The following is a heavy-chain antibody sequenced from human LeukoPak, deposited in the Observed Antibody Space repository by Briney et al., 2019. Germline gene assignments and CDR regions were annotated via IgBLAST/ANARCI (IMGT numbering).Heavy chain of an antibody. J-gene: IGHJ6*03. D-gene: IGHD4-11*01. CDR2: FDPEDGET. Sequence: GASVKVSCKVSGYTLTELSMHWVRQAPGKGLEWMGGFDPEDGETICAQKFQGRVTMTEDTSTDTAYMELSSLRSEDTAVYYCATATTDNYYYYYMDVWGKGTTVTVSS. CDR3: ATATTDNYYYYYMDV. V-gene: IGHV1-24*01. CDR1: GYTLTELS.